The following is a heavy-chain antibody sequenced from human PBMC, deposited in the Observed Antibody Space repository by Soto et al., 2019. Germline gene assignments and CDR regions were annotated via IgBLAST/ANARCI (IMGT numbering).Heavy chain of an antibody. CDR2: IRPERSKI. D-gene: IGHD6-19*01. J-gene: IGHJ4*02. CDR1: GFTFSIYS. CDR3: ARDPGGWAFDS. Sequence: GGSLRLSCAASGFTFSIYSMNWVRQAPGKGLEWVSYIRPERSKIFYADSVKGRFTISRDDSKNTLYLQMNSLRAEDTAVYYCARDPGGWAFDSWGQGNLVTVSS. V-gene: IGHV3-48*01.